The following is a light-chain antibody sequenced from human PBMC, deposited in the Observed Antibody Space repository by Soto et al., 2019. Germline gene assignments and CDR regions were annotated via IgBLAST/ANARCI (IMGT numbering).Light chain of an antibody. CDR3: QQRSNWPRGT. CDR2: DAS. Sequence: EIVLTQSPATLSLSPGERATLSCRASQSVGSYLGWYQHKPGQAPRLLIYDASNRAPGIPARFSGSGSGTDFTHTISSLEPEDFAVYYCQQRSNWPRGTFGQGTKLEIK. V-gene: IGKV3-11*01. J-gene: IGKJ2*01. CDR1: QSVGSY.